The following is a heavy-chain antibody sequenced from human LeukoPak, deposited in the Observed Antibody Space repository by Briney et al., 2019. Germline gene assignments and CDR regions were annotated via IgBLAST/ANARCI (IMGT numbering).Heavy chain of an antibody. CDR1: GFTFSSYW. D-gene: IGHD3-22*01. CDR2: IKQDGSEK. J-gene: IGHJ4*02. Sequence: GGSLRLTCAASGFTFSSYWMSWVRQAPGKGLEWVANIKQDGSEKYYVDSVKGRFTISRDNAKNSLYLQMNSLRAEDTAVYYCARGDYDSSLFDYWGREPWSPSPQ. V-gene: IGHV3-7*01. CDR3: ARGDYDSSLFDY.